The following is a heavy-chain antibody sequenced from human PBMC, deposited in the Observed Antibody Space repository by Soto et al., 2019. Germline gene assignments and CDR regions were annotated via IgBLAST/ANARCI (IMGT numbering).Heavy chain of an antibody. D-gene: IGHD2-2*01. CDR1: GLTFTYYA. V-gene: IGHV3-23*01. J-gene: IGHJ4*02. Sequence: GGSLRLSCTASGLTFTYYAFSWVRQAPGKGLEWVSAISANGQGIYYADSVRGRFTISRDNSKNTVFLHMDSLRAEDTAVYYCAKDRDYPRDQFHYWGQGTLVTVSS. CDR2: ISANGQGI. CDR3: AKDRDYPRDQFHY.